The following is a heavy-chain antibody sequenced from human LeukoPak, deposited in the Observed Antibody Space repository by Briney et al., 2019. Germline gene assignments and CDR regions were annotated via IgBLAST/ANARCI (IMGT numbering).Heavy chain of an antibody. Sequence: SETLSLTCTVSGGSISSYYWSWIRQPAGKGLEWIGRIYTSGSTNYNPSLKSRVTMSVDTSKNQFSLKLSSVTAADTAVYYCARVDNIVVVPAAIMSLDYYYYMDVWGKGTTVTVSS. V-gene: IGHV4-4*07. CDR1: GGSISSYY. CDR2: IYTSGST. CDR3: ARVDNIVVVPAAIMSLDYYYYMDV. D-gene: IGHD2-2*02. J-gene: IGHJ6*03.